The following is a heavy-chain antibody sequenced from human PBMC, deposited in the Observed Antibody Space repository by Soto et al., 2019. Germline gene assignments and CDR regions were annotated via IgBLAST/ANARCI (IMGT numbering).Heavy chain of an antibody. CDR2: IYYTGST. V-gene: IGHV4-61*01. J-gene: IGHJ6*02. Sequence: QVQLQESGPGLVKPSETLSLTCTVSGGSVNSGSYYWSWIRQSPGKGLEWMGYIYYTGSTKYNPSLESRVTMSLDTSKNQFSLTLTSLTAADTAIYYCARMPPWMTTARGYYYGMDVWGQGTTVTVSS. D-gene: IGHD1-1*01. CDR1: GGSVNSGSYY. CDR3: ARMPPWMTTARGYYYGMDV.